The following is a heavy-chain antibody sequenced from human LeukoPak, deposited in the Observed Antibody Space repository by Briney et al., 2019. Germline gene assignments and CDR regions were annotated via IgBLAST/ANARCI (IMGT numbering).Heavy chain of an antibody. J-gene: IGHJ4*02. CDR2: ISFDGDNE. CDR1: GFTFSNYA. D-gene: IGHD3-3*01. CDR3: ARGGITIFGEATTPFDY. V-gene: IGHV3-30-3*01. Sequence: GGSLRLSCATSGFTFSNYAIHWVRQAPGKGLEWVADISFDGDNEYYADSVRGRFMIARDNSKNTVYLQMNSLRAEDAAVYYCARGGITIFGEATTPFDYWGQGTLVTVSS.